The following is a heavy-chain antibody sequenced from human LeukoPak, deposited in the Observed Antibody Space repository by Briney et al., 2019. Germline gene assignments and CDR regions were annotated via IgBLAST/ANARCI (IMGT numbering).Heavy chain of an antibody. CDR3: ATTVTTRYYFDS. J-gene: IGHJ4*02. CDR2: MYYSGTT. V-gene: IGHV4-39*01. CDR1: GGSTTTSRCS. Sequence: SDTLSLTCTVPGGSTTTSRCSGGCIRQPPGKGLEWIGSMYYSGTTYYNPSLKSRVTISVDTYKSRFSLRLSSVTAADTAVYYCATTVTTRYYFDSWGQGTLVTVSS. D-gene: IGHD4-17*01.